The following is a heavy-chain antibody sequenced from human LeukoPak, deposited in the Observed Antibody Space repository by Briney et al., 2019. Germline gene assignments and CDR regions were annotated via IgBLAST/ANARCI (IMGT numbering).Heavy chain of an antibody. CDR2: MTGSGGSS. J-gene: IGHJ6*03. V-gene: IGHV3-23*01. CDR3: AKMKGQRLNDYCMDV. Sequence: GGSLRLFCGSSGLGFRNFAMSWVRQAPGKGLEYVSDMTGSGGSSYYADSVKGRFTISRDNAKNALYLQMNSLRADDTALYYCAKMKGQRLNDYCMDVWGKGTTVTVSS. CDR1: GLGFRNFA.